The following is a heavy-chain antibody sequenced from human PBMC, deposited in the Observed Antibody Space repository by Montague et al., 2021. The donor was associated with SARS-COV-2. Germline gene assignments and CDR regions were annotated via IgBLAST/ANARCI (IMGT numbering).Heavy chain of an antibody. CDR1: GGSFSGYY. Sequence: SETLSLTCAVYGGSFSGYYWSWIRQPPGKGLEWIGEINHSGSTNYNPSLKSRVTISVDTSKNQFSLKLSSVTAADTAVYYCARARQDVVVPALGIGAYYYYYYLERGGKGTQVTGSS. CDR3: ARARQDVVVPALGIGAYYYYYYLER. J-gene: IGHJ6*03. D-gene: IGHD2-2*01. V-gene: IGHV4-34*01. CDR2: INHSGST.